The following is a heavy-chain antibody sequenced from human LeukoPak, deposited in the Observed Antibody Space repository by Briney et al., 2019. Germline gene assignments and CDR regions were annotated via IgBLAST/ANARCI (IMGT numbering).Heavy chain of an antibody. CDR2: INHSGST. Sequence: SETLSLTCAVYGGSFSGYYWSWIRQPPGKGLEWIGEINHSGSTNYNPSLKSRVTISGDTSKNQFSLKLSSVTAADTAVYYCARAPALPVDAFDIWGQETMVTVSS. D-gene: IGHD3-16*02. J-gene: IGHJ3*02. CDR1: GGSFSGYY. CDR3: ARAPALPVDAFDI. V-gene: IGHV4-34*01.